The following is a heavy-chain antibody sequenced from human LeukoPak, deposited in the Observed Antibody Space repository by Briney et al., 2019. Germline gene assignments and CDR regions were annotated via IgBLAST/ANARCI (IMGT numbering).Heavy chain of an antibody. D-gene: IGHD1-26*01. J-gene: IGHJ6*03. Sequence: GSLRLSCAASGFTFSTYHMNWVRQAPGKGLEWIGEINHSGSTNYNPSLKSRVTISVDTSKNQFSLKLSSVTAADTAVYYCASIGPYYYYYMDVWGKGTTVTVSS. V-gene: IGHV4-34*01. CDR3: ASIGPYYYYYMDV. CDR2: INHSGST. CDR1: GFTFSTYH.